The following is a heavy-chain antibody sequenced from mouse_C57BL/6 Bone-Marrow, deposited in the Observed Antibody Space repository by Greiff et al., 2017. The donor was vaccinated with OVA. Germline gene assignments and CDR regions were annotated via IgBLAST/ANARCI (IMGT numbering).Heavy chain of an antibody. CDR2: INPSSGYT. CDR1: GYTFTSYT. J-gene: IGHJ3*01. D-gene: IGHD2-4*01. V-gene: IGHV1-4*01. Sequence: QVQLQQSGAELARPGASVKMSCKASGYTFTSYTMHWVKQRTGQGLEWIGYINPSSGYTKYNQKFKDKATLTADKSSSTAYMQLSSLTSEDSAVYYCAREGYDYDGWGQGTLVTVSA. CDR3: AREGYDYDG.